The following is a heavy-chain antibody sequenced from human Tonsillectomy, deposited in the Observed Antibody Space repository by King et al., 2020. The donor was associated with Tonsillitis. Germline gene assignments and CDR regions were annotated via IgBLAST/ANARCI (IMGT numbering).Heavy chain of an antibody. CDR2: ITWNSDIR. CDR1: GFTFDDYA. V-gene: IGHV3-9*01. Sequence: VQLVESGGGLVQPGRSLRLSCAASGFTFDDYAMHWVRQAPGKGLEWVSGITWNSDIRGYADSVKGRFTISRDNAKNSLYLQMNSLRPEDTAFYYCAKDRTHYYGSGSYSWDQGTLVTVSS. CDR3: AKDRTHYYGSGSYS. D-gene: IGHD3-10*01. J-gene: IGHJ4*02.